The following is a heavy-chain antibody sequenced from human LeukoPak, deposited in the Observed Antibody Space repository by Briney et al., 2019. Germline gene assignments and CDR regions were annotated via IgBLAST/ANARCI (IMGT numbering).Heavy chain of an antibody. CDR3: ARDRFVLPFDY. CDR2: ISAYNGNT. V-gene: IGHV1-18*01. J-gene: IGHJ4*02. D-gene: IGHD3-10*01. CDR1: GGTFSSYA. Sequence: ASVKVSCKASGGTFSSYAISWVRQAPGQGLEWMGWISAYNGNTNYAQKLQGRVTMTTDTSTSTAYMELRSLRSDDTAVYYCARDRFVLPFDYWGQGTLVTASS.